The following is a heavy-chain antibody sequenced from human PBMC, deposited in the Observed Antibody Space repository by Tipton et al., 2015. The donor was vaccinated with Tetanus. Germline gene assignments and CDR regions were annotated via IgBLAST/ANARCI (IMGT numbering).Heavy chain of an antibody. Sequence: SLRLSCAASGFTVSSNYMSWVRQAPGKGLEWVSVIYSGGSTYYADSGKGRFTISRDNSKNTLYLQMNSLRAEDTAVYYCAWYYYDSSGSKDFDYWGQGTLVTVSS. D-gene: IGHD3-22*01. CDR3: AWYYYDSSGSKDFDY. V-gene: IGHV3-53*01. J-gene: IGHJ4*02. CDR2: IYSGGST. CDR1: GFTVSSNY.